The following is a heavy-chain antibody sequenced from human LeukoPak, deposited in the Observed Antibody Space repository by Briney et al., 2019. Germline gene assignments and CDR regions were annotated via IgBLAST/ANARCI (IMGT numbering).Heavy chain of an antibody. Sequence: ASVKVSCKASGYTFTSYAISWVRQAPGQGLEWMGRIIPILGIANYAQKFQGRVTITADKSTSTAYMELSSLRSEDTAVYYCASSKVIRGYSYGYAADYWGQGTLVTVSS. CDR2: IIPILGIA. CDR1: GYTFTSYA. CDR3: ASSKVIRGYSYGYAADY. V-gene: IGHV1-69*04. D-gene: IGHD5-18*01. J-gene: IGHJ4*02.